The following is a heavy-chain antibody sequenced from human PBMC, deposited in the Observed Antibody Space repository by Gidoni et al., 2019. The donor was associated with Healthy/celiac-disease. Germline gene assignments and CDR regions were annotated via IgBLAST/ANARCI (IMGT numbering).Heavy chain of an antibody. J-gene: IGHJ4*02. V-gene: IGHV3-23*01. CDR1: GFTFTSYA. D-gene: IGHD6-13*01. CDR2: ISGSGGST. CDR3: AKAVYSTKPTFDY. Sequence: EVQLLESGGGLVQPGGSLRLSCAASGFTFTSYAMSWVRPAPGKGLEWVSAISGSGGSTYYADSVKGRFTISRDNSKNTLYLQMNSLRAEDTAVYYCAKAVYSTKPTFDYWGQGTLVTVSS.